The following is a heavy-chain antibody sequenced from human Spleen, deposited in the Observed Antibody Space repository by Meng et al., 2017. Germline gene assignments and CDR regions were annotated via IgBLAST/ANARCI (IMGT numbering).Heavy chain of an antibody. V-gene: IGHV3-74*01. J-gene: IGHJ4*02. CDR3: SKDYTGSDDY. Sequence: EVQLVASGGGLVQPGGSLRLSCAASGFTFSNYWMQWVRQAPGKGLVWVSRINPDGSSTSYADSVKGRFTISRDNAKNTLYLQMTSLRAEDTAVYYCSKDYTGSDDYWGQGTLVTVSS. CDR1: GFTFSNYW. CDR2: INPDGSST. D-gene: IGHD5-12*01.